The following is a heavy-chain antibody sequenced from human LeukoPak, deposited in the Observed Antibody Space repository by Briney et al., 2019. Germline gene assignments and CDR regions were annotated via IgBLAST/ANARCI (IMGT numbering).Heavy chain of an antibody. V-gene: IGHV4-4*09. CDR3: ARLLVYSSGGTFDY. J-gene: IGHJ4*02. CDR2: IYTSGST. Sequence: PSETLSLTCTVSGGSISSYYWSWIRQPPGKGLEWIGYIYTSGSTNYNPSLKSRVTISVETSKNQFSLKLSSVTAADTAVYYCARLLVYSSGGTFDYWGQGTLVTVSS. CDR1: GGSISSYY. D-gene: IGHD6-19*01.